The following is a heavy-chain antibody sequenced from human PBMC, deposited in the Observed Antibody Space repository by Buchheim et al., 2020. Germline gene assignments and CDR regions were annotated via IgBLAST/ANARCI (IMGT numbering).Heavy chain of an antibody. CDR1: GFTFSGSA. J-gene: IGHJ3*02. CDR3: TRSEDGFDI. CDR2: IRSKGSNYAT. V-gene: IGHV3-73*02. Sequence: EVQLVESGGGLVQPGGSLKLSCAASGFTFSGSAMHWVRQASGKGLEWVGRIRSKGSNYATAYAASVKGRFTIFSDDSKNTAYLQMNSLKTEDTAMYFCTRSEDGFDIWGQGT.